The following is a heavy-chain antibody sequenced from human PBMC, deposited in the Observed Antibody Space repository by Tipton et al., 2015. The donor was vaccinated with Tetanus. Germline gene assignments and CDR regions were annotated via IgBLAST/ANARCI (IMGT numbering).Heavy chain of an antibody. CDR1: GDSITTGDYY. CDR3: ARGARGYTYG. CDR2: IYHTENT. J-gene: IGHJ4*02. D-gene: IGHD5-18*01. V-gene: IGHV4-30-4*01. Sequence: TLSLTCTVSGDSITTGDYYWGWIRQPPGKGLEWIGYIYHTENTFYNPSLKSRLTFSVDTSKNQFSLNLTSVTAADTAVYYCARGARGYTYGWGQGTLVTVSS.